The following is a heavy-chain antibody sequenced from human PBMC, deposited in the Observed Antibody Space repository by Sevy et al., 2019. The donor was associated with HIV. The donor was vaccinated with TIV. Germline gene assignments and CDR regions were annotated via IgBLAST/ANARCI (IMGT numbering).Heavy chain of an antibody. D-gene: IGHD1-26*01. CDR2: IYYNGHI. J-gene: IGHJ4*02. V-gene: IGHV4-59*08. CDR3: AGENAWGRGYS. CDR1: GGSITSLY. Sequence: SETLSLTCTVSGGSITSLYWNWIRQPPGKGLEWIVNIYYNGHINYTPSLKSRVTLSLATSKNQFSLRLSSVTAAETAMYYCAGENAWGRGYSWGQGTLVTVSS.